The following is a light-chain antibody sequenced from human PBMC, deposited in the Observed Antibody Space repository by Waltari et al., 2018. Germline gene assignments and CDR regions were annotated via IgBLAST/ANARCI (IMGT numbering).Light chain of an antibody. V-gene: IGKV3-11*01. Sequence: EIVLTQSPATLSLSPGERVTLSCRASQSVSSYLAWYQQKPGQAPRLLIYDASNRATGIPARFSGSGSETDFTLTISSLEPEDFAVYYCQQRSNWPRTFGPGTKVDIK. CDR1: QSVSSY. CDR2: DAS. J-gene: IGKJ3*01. CDR3: QQRSNWPRT.